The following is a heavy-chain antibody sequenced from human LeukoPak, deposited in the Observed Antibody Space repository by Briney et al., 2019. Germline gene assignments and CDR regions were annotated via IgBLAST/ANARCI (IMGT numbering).Heavy chain of an antibody. J-gene: IGHJ4*02. Sequence: PGGSLRLSCAASGFTFSSYEMNWVRQAPGKGLEWVSAISGSGGSTYYADSVKGRFTISRDNSKNTLYLQMNSLRAEDTAVYYCAKDLSYYDSSGYSVWGYFDYWGQGTLVTVSS. V-gene: IGHV3-23*01. CDR3: AKDLSYYDSSGYSVWGYFDY. D-gene: IGHD3-22*01. CDR2: ISGSGGST. CDR1: GFTFSSYE.